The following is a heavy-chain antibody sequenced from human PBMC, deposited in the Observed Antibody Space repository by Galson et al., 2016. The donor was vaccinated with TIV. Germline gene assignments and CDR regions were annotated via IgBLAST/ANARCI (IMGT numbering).Heavy chain of an antibody. CDR1: GFTFSSYS. CDR3: ARDTEQYNSFTDTFDV. V-gene: IGHV3-21*06. D-gene: IGHD6-6*01. Sequence: SLRLSCAASGFTFSSYSMNWVRQAPGKGLELVSSITSSSSYLYYADSVKGRFTISRDNAKNSLFLQMTTLRADDTAVYYCARDTEQYNSFTDTFDVWGQGTMVTVSS. CDR2: ITSSSSYL. J-gene: IGHJ3*01.